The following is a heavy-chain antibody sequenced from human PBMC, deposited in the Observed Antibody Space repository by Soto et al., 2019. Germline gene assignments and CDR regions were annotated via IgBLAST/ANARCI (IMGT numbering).Heavy chain of an antibody. Sequence: SETLSLTWKVSGASVSSYYWGWIRQPPRKGLQWIGHIYHTGTTNYNPSPLSRVTISVNTSTDHFSLQLSSVTAADTAVYYRARYREVPVYYDYWGQGAQVTV. V-gene: IGHV4-59*02. CDR1: GASVSSYY. CDR3: ARYREVPVYYDY. CDR2: IYHTGTT. D-gene: IGHD1-26*01. J-gene: IGHJ4*02.